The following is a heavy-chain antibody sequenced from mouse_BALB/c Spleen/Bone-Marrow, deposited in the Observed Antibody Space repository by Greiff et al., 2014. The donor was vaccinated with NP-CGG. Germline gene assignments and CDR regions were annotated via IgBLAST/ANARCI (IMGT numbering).Heavy chain of an antibody. V-gene: IGHV1-69*02. CDR2: IDPSDSYT. CDR1: GYTFTSYW. CDR3: ARRELGPRWFTY. D-gene: IGHD3-1*01. J-gene: IGHJ3*01. Sequence: VQLQQSGAEFVKPGASVKLSCKASGYTFTSYWMHWVKQRPGQGLEWIGEIDPSDSYTNYNQKFKGKATLTVDKSSSTAYMQLSSLTSEDSAGYYCARRELGPRWFTYWGQGTLGTVSA.